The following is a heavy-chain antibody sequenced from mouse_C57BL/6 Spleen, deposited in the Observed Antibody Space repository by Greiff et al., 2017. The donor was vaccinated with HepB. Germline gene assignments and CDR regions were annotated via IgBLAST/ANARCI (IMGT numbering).Heavy chain of an antibody. CDR3: ARLVTTVVGGRYFDV. CDR2: IYPSDSET. D-gene: IGHD1-1*01. CDR1: GYTFTSYW. Sequence: QVQLQQPGAELVRPGSSVKLSCKASGYTFTSYWMDWVKQRPGQGLEWIGNIYPSDSETHYNQKFKDKATLTVDKSSSTAYMQLSSLTSEDSAVYYCARLVTTVVGGRYFDVWGTGTTVTVSS. V-gene: IGHV1-61*01. J-gene: IGHJ1*03.